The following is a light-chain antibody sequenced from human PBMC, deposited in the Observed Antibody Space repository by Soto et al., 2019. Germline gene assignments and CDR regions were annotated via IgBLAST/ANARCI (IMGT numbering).Light chain of an antibody. Sequence: EIVLTQSPGTLSLSPGERATLSCRASQSVPKNYLAWYQQKSGQAPRLLIYDVSIRATGIPDRFSGGGSGTDFTLIISRLEPEDFAVYYCHQYANYPQTFGQGTKVEIK. CDR2: DVS. CDR3: HQYANYPQT. V-gene: IGKV3-20*01. CDR1: QSVPKNY. J-gene: IGKJ1*01.